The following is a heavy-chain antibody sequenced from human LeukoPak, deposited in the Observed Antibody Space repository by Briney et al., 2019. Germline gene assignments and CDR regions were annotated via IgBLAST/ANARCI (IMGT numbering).Heavy chain of an antibody. D-gene: IGHD4-17*01. CDR3: ARDPASTYGDYSIDGMDV. CDR1: GFFFSSYS. V-gene: IGHV3-30*03. CDR2: ISYDGSNK. J-gene: IGHJ6*02. Sequence: PGGSLRLSCTASGFFFSSYSMNWVRQAPGKGLEWVAVISYDGSNKYYADSVKGRFTISRDNSKNTLYLQMNSLRAEDTAVYYCARDPASTYGDYSIDGMDVWGQGTTVTVSS.